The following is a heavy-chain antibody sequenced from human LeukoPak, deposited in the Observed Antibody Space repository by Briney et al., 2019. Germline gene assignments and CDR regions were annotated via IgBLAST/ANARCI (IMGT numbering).Heavy chain of an antibody. D-gene: IGHD3-3*01. J-gene: IGHJ6*03. CDR2: MNPNSGNT. CDR3: ARASGRYDFWSGYQYYYYMDV. V-gene: IGHV1-8*03. CDR1: GYTFTSYD. Sequence: ASVKVSYKASGYTFTSYDINWVRQATGQGLEWMGWMNPNSGNTGYAQKFQGRVTITRNTSISTAYMELSSLRSEDTAVYYCARASGRYDFWSGYQYYYYMDVWGKGTTVTVSS.